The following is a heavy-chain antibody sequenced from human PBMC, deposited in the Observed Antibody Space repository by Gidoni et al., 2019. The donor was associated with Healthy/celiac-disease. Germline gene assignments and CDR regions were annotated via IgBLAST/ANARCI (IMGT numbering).Heavy chain of an antibody. J-gene: IGHJ1*01. Sequence: QLQLQESGPGLVKPSETLSLTCTVSGGSISSSSYYWGWIRQPPGKGLEWIGSIYYSGSTYYNPSLKSRVTISVDTSKNQFSLKLSSVTAADTAVYYCATRGTNGVVEYFQHWGQGTLVTVSS. CDR1: GGSISSSSYY. D-gene: IGHD2-8*01. CDR2: IYYSGST. CDR3: ATRGTNGVVEYFQH. V-gene: IGHV4-39*01.